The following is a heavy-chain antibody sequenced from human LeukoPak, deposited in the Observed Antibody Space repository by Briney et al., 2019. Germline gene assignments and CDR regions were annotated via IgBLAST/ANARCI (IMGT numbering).Heavy chain of an antibody. V-gene: IGHV3-64*01. CDR2: ISEFGSRT. CDR1: GFTFNNFA. Sequence: GGSLRLSCAASGFTFNNFAMSWVRQAPGKGLESVSAISEFGSRTYYANSVRGRFIISRDNSKSTLDLQMDSLRLEDMAVYYCARETKGDYDYWGQGTLVTVSS. D-gene: IGHD2-21*01. J-gene: IGHJ4*02. CDR3: ARETKGDYDY.